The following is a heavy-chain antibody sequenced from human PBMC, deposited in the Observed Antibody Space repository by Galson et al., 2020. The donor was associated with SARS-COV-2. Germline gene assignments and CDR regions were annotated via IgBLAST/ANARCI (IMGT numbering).Heavy chain of an antibody. CDR1: GGAFNNYA. Sequence: SVKVSCKASGGAFNNYAISWVRQAPGQGLEWMGGTIPLFNTANYAQKFQGRVTITADKSTSTAYMEVGSLRSEDTAVYYCATWVQTWADDYTNELYFTSWGQGTLVTVSS. CDR2: TIPLFNTA. D-gene: IGHD4-4*01. CDR3: ATWVQTWADDYTNELYFTS. V-gene: IGHV1-69*06. J-gene: IGHJ4*02.